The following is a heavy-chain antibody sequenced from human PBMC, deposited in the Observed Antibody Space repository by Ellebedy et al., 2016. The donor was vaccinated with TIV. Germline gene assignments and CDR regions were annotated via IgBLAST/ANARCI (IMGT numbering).Heavy chain of an antibody. V-gene: IGHV3-23*01. J-gene: IGHJ4*02. D-gene: IGHD2-2*01. Sequence: GGSLRLSCAASGFTFSSYAMSWVRQAPGKGLEWVSGISGSGDNTYYADSVKGRFTISRDNSKNTLYLQMNSLRAEDTAVYYCARGRGYAHQGLNFDYWGQGTLVTVSS. CDR2: ISGSGDNT. CDR1: GFTFSSYA. CDR3: ARGRGYAHQGLNFDY.